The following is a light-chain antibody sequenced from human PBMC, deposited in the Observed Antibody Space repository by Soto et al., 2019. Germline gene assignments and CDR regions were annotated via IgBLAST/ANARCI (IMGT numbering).Light chain of an antibody. J-gene: IGLJ3*02. CDR3: GTWDSGLSAAWV. V-gene: IGLV1-51*01. CDR2: DNN. Sequence: QSVLTQPPSVSAAPGQKVTISCSGSSSNIGNNYVSWYQQLPGTAPKLLIYDNNNRPSGIPDRFSGSKSGTSATLGITGLQTGDEADYYCGTWDSGLSAAWVFGGGTKLTVL. CDR1: SSNIGNNY.